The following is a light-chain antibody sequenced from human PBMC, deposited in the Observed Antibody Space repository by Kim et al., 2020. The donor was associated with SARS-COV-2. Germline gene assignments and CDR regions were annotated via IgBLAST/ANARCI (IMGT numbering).Light chain of an antibody. CDR1: QEISSW. Sequence: SASVGDRVTTPCRASQEISSWLAWYQQKPGRAPKLLIYKASRLESGVPSRFSGGRSGTEFTLTISSLQPDDSATYYCQQYNNPWTFGQGTKVDIK. CDR2: KAS. V-gene: IGKV1-5*03. J-gene: IGKJ1*01. CDR3: QQYNNPWT.